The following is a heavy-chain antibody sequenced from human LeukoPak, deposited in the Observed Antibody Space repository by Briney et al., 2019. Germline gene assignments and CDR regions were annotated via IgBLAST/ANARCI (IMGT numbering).Heavy chain of an antibody. CDR2: IRSKANSYAT. D-gene: IGHD1-1*01. Sequence: GGSLRLSCAASGFTFSGSAMHWVRQASGKGLEWVGRIRSKANSYATAYAASVKGRFTISRDDSKNTAYLQMNSLKTEDTAVYYCTRQGSGTDTSLPFDYWGQGTLVTVSS. V-gene: IGHV3-73*01. CDR1: GFTFSGSA. J-gene: IGHJ4*02. CDR3: TRQGSGTDTSLPFDY.